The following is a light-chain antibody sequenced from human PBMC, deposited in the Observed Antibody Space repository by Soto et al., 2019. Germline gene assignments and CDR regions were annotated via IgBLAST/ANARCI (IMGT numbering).Light chain of an antibody. Sequence: EIVLTQSPATLSSSPGERATLSCRASQTVSSYLAWYQQKPGQAPRLLIYDASNRATVIPARFSGSGSGTDFTLTISSLEPEDFAVYYCQQYGSSGTFGQGTKVDIK. CDR1: QTVSSY. V-gene: IGKV3-11*01. CDR2: DAS. CDR3: QQYGSSGT. J-gene: IGKJ1*01.